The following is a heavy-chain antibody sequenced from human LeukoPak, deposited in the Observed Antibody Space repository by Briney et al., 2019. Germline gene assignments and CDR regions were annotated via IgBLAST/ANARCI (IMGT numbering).Heavy chain of an antibody. Sequence: GGSLRLSCAASGITFSSHAMSWVRQAPGQGLEWVSGISDSGVSTYYADSVKGRFTISRDNSKNTLYLQMNSLRGEDTAVYYCAKHLGYTTTHFDYWGQGTLVTVSS. CDR3: AKHLGYTTTHFDY. CDR1: GITFSSHA. CDR2: ISDSGVST. J-gene: IGHJ4*02. D-gene: IGHD5-12*01. V-gene: IGHV3-23*01.